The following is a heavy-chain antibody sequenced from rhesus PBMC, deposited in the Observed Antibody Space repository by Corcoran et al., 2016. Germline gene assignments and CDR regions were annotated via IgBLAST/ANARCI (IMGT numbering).Heavy chain of an antibody. CDR2: IYSSGGDT. CDR3: AGASRDYYSGSYYGPYFDS. D-gene: IGHD3-16*01. Sequence: QVQLQESGPGLVKPSETLSLTCAVSGCSISDRYCWNCICRTPGKGLEWIGCIYSSGGDTNYKPYLKSGGTISTDTSKNHFSLKRSSVTAADTAVYYCAGASRDYYSGSYYGPYFDSWGQGVLVTVSS. CDR1: GCSISDRYC. V-gene: IGHV4-106*01. J-gene: IGHJ4*01.